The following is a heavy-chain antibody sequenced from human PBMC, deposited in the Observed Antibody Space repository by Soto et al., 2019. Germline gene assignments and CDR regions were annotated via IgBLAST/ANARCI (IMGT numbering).Heavy chain of an antibody. V-gene: IGHV3-48*03. CDR3: AIGYYSKKFDY. J-gene: IGHJ4*02. CDR1: GFSFSDYE. Sequence: GGSLRLSCAASGFSFSDYEMNWVRQAPGKGLEWVSYSSRSGSTIEYADSVKGRFTISRDYAKTSLYLQMNSLRVEDTAVYYCAIGYYSKKFDYWGQGTLVSVSS. D-gene: IGHD3-22*01. CDR2: SSRSGSTI.